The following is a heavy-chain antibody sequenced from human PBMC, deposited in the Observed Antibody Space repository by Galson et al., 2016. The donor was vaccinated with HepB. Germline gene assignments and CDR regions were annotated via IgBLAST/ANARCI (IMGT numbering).Heavy chain of an antibody. CDR2: INTYTGRT. J-gene: IGHJ5*02. CDR1: GYIFSTYG. D-gene: IGHD6-13*01. V-gene: IGHV1-18*01. Sequence: SVKVSCKASGYIFSTYGISWVRQAPGQGPEWMGWINTYTGRTEYAQNVQDRFTMTTDASTTTVYMELRSLTSDDTAVYYCARVPWAAATGPWFDPWGQGTLVTVSS. CDR3: ARVPWAAATGPWFDP.